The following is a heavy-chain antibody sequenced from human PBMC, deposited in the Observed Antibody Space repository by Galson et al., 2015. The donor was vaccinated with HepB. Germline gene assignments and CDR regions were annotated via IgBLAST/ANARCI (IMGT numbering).Heavy chain of an antibody. Sequence: SLRLSCAASGAASGSSFSRHGMHWVRQAPGKGLEWVALIWFDGSKKYHAEYLKGRFTFSRDNSKNMLYLQMNSLGAEDTAMYYCARYLGDYYGFDIWGQGTMVIVSS. CDR3: ARYLGDYYGFDI. J-gene: IGHJ3*02. CDR2: IWFDGSKK. CDR1: GSSFSRHG. V-gene: IGHV3-33*01. D-gene: IGHD2/OR15-2a*01.